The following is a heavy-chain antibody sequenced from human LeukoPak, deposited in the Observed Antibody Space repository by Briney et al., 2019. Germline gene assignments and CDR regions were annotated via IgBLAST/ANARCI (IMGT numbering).Heavy chain of an antibody. Sequence: GASVTVSFTASGGTFSSYAISWVRQAPGQGLEWMGGIIPIFGTANYAQKFQGRVTITADESTSTAYMELSSLRSEDAAVYYCARDFYYDILTGYPSYGMDVWGQGTTVTVSS. CDR1: GGTFSSYA. J-gene: IGHJ6*02. CDR2: IIPIFGTA. D-gene: IGHD3-9*01. V-gene: IGHV1-69*13. CDR3: ARDFYYDILTGYPSYGMDV.